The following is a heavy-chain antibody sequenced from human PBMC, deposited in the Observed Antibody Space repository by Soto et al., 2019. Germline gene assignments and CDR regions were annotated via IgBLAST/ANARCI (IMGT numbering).Heavy chain of an antibody. D-gene: IGHD6-13*01. CDR2: INPNSGGT. J-gene: IGHJ3*02. CDR3: ARFGIAAAGTGAFDN. Sequence: ASVKVSCKAAVYTFTGCCMHWLRQAPLQGLEWMGWINPNSGGTNYAQKCQGRVTMTRDTSISNAYMSLSRLRSDDTAVYYCARFGIAAAGTGAFDNWGQGPMDTVSS. CDR1: VYTFTGCC. V-gene: IGHV1-2*02.